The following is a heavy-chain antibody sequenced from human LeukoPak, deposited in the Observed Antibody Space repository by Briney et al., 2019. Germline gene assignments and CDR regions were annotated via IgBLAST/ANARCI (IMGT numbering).Heavy chain of an antibody. D-gene: IGHD3-16*01. J-gene: IGHJ6*03. CDR3: AKGLRTGVGPYMGYHYYMDV. CDR1: GITFRSYG. Sequence: GGSLRLSCAASGITFRSYGMHWVRQAPGKGLEWVTFIWYDGSKTFYADSVKGRFTISRDNSKNTLYLQMNSLRDEDTGVYYCAKGLRTGVGPYMGYHYYMDVWGKGATVTVSS. V-gene: IGHV3-30*02. CDR2: IWYDGSKT.